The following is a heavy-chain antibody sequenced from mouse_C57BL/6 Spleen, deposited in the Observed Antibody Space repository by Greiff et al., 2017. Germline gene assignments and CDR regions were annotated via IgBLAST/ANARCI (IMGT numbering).Heavy chain of an antibody. D-gene: IGHD2-4*01. J-gene: IGHJ2*01. CDR3: AREDYDGGDFDY. CDR2: ISYDGSN. V-gene: IGHV3-6*01. Sequence: EVKLQESGPGLVKPSQSLSLTCSVTGYSITSGYYWNWIRQFPGNKLEWMGYISYDGSNNYNPSLKNRISITRDTSKNQFFLKLNSVTTEDTATYYCAREDYDGGDFDYWGQGTTLTVSS. CDR1: GYSITSGYY.